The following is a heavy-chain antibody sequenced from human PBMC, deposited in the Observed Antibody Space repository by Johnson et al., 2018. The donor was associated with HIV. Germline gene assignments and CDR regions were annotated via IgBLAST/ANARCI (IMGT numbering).Heavy chain of an antibody. D-gene: IGHD3-22*01. CDR2: IWYDGSNK. V-gene: IGHV3-33*08. Sequence: QVQLVESGGGVVQPERSLRLSCAASGFTFSSYAMHWVRQAPGKGLEWVAVIWYDGSNKYYADSVKGRFTISRDNAKNSLYMEMNSLRAEETALYYCARQHNYDSSGQGGGLDIWGQGTMVTVSS. CDR1: GFTFSSYA. J-gene: IGHJ3*02. CDR3: ARQHNYDSSGQGGGLDI.